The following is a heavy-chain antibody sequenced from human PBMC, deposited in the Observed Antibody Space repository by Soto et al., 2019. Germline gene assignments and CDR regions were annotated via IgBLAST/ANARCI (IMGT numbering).Heavy chain of an antibody. Sequence: PSETLSLTCTVSGGSISSYYWSWIRQPPGKGLEWIGYVYYSGNTNYSPSLESRVTISVDTSRNRFSLNLTSATAADTAVYYCARKGAAASYAHYYMDVWGRGTAVTVSS. CDR2: VYYSGNT. J-gene: IGHJ6*03. CDR1: GGSISSYY. D-gene: IGHD6-13*01. CDR3: ARKGAAASYAHYYMDV. V-gene: IGHV4-59*01.